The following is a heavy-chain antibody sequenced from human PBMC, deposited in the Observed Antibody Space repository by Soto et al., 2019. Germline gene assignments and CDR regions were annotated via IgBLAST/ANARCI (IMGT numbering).Heavy chain of an antibody. V-gene: IGHV3-23*01. CDR3: VKKIAGTTTSGAYWYFDV. CDR2: VSGGGYAT. J-gene: IGHJ2*01. Sequence: EVQLLESGGGLVQPGGSLRLSCAASGFTFSSFAMNWVRQAPGKGLEWVSGVSGGGYATFYADSVKGRFTISRVQSKNTLYLQMNSLRAEDTAVYYCVKKIAGTTTSGAYWYFDVWGRGTLVTVSS. D-gene: IGHD1-26*01. CDR1: GFTFSSFA.